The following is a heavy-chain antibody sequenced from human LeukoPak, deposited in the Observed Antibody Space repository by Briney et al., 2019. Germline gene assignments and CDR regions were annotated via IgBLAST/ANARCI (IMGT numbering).Heavy chain of an antibody. Sequence: GASVKVSCKASGYTFTGYYMHWVRQAPGQGLEWMGWINPNSGGTNYAQKFQGRVTMTRDTSISTAYMELSRLRSDDTAVYYCARGPEEWELFAPNFDYWGQGTQVTVSS. CDR3: ARGPEEWELFAPNFDY. J-gene: IGHJ4*02. V-gene: IGHV1-2*02. D-gene: IGHD1-26*01. CDR1: GYTFTGYY. CDR2: INPNSGGT.